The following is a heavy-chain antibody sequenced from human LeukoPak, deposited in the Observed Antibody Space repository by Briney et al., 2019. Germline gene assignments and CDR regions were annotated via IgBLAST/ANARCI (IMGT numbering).Heavy chain of an antibody. CDR3: ANIVVVAATGGYFDY. J-gene: IGHJ4*02. V-gene: IGHV3-23*01. CDR2: ISGSGGST. Sequence: PGGSLRLSCAASGFTFSSYAMSWVRQAPGKGLEWVSAISGSGGSTYYADSVKGRFTISRDNSKNTLYLQMNSLRAEDTAVYYCANIVVVAATGGYFDYWGQGTLVTVSS. CDR1: GFTFSSYA. D-gene: IGHD2-15*01.